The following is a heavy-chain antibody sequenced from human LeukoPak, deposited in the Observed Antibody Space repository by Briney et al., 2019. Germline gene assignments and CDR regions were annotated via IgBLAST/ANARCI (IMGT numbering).Heavy chain of an antibody. D-gene: IGHD3-16*02. V-gene: IGHV3-21*01. CDR2: ISSSSSYI. CDR3: ARSGPIQYYDYVWGSYRPSFDY. J-gene: IGHJ4*02. Sequence: PGGSLRLSCAASGFTFSSYSMNWVRQAAGKGLEWVSSISSSSSYIYYADSVKGRFTISRDNAKNSLYLQMNSLRAEDTAVYYCARSGPIQYYDYVWGSYRPSFDYWGQGTLVTVSS. CDR1: GFTFSSYS.